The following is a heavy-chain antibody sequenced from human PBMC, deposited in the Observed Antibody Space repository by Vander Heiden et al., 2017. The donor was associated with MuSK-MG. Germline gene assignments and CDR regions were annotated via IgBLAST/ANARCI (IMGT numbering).Heavy chain of an antibody. CDR1: GGSISSSNW. CDR2: IYHGGST. CDR3: ARDRRDIVVVVAATREYYGMDV. V-gene: IGHV4-4*02. D-gene: IGHD2-15*01. Sequence: QAQLQESGPGRVKPSGTLSLTCAVSGGSISSSNWWSWVRQPPGRGLEWIGEIYHGGSTNYNPSLTSRVTISVDKSKNQFSLKLSSVTAADTAVYYCARDRRDIVVVVAATREYYGMDVWGQGTTVTVSS. J-gene: IGHJ6*02.